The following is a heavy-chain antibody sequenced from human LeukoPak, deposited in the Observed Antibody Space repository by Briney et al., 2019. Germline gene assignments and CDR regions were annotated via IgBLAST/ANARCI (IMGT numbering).Heavy chain of an antibody. CDR3: AKDHVVAATIQYYYYMDV. Sequence: GGSLRLSCAVSGFTFSSYGQHWVSHAPAKGLVGGAVISYVGSSKYYTDSVGERLTIPRDNPKNTLYREMNSESAEDTPVLYCAKDHVVAATIQYYYYMDVWGKGTTVTVSS. CDR1: GFTFSSYG. CDR2: ISYVGSSK. V-gene: IGHV3-30*18. D-gene: IGHD2-15*01. J-gene: IGHJ6*03.